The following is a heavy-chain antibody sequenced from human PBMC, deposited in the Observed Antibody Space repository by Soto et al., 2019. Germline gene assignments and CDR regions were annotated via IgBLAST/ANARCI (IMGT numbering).Heavy chain of an antibody. CDR3: ARSFGLGYNWFDP. J-gene: IGHJ5*02. V-gene: IGHV4-31*03. D-gene: IGHD3-16*01. CDR1: GGSISSGGYY. Sequence: SETLSLTCTVSGGSISSGGYYWSWIRQHPGKGLEWIGYIYYSGSTYYNPSLKSRVTISVDTSKNQFSLKLSSVTAADMAVYYCARSFGLGYNWFDPWGQGTLVTVSS. CDR2: IYYSGST.